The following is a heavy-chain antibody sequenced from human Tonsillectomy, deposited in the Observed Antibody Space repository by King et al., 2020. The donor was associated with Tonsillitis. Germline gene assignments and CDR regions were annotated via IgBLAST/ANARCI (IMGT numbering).Heavy chain of an antibody. CDR1: RFTFSSYT. CDR2: ISGSGGST. D-gene: IGHD2-2*02. CDR3: AKGGDCSRTSCYKGGMDV. J-gene: IGHJ6*02. V-gene: IGHV3-23*04. Sequence: VQLVESGGGLVQPGGSLRLSCAASRFTFSSYTMSWVRQAPGKGLEWVSAISGSGGSTYYADSVKGRFTISRDNSKNTLYLQMNSLRAEDTAVYYCAKGGDCSRTSCYKGGMDVWGQGTTVTVSS.